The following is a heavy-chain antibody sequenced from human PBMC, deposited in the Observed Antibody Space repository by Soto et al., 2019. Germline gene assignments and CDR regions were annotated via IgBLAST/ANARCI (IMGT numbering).Heavy chain of an antibody. CDR3: ARVATGWIDYYYGMDV. D-gene: IGHD5-12*01. CDR1: GGTFSSYA. CDR2: IIPIFGTA. J-gene: IGHJ6*02. V-gene: IGHV1-69*13. Sequence: SVKVSCKSSGGTFSSYAISWVRQAPGQGLEWMGGIIPIFGTANYAQKFQDRVTITADESTSTAYMELSSLRSEDTAVYYCARVATGWIDYYYGMDVWGQGTTVTVSS.